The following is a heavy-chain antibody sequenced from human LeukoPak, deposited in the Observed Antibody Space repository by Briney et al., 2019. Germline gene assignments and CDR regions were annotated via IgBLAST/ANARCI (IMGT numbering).Heavy chain of an antibody. CDR2: IYYSGST. CDR1: GGSISSYY. D-gene: IGHD5-18*01. Sequence: SETLSLACTVSGGSISSYYWSWIRQPPGKGLEWIGYIYYSGSTNYNPSLKSRVTISVDTSKNQFSLKLSSVTAADTAVYYCARVNTAMIQAIDYWGQGTLVTVSS. CDR3: ARVNTAMIQAIDY. V-gene: IGHV4-59*01. J-gene: IGHJ4*02.